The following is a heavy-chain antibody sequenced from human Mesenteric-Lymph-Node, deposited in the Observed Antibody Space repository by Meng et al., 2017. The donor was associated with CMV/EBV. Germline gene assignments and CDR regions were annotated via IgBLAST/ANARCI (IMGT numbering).Heavy chain of an antibody. CDR1: GYTFTSYG. J-gene: IGHJ4*02. CDR3: ARDSGADY. D-gene: IGHD1-1*01. Sequence: KVSDKASGYTFTSYGINWVRQAPGQGLEWMGWISGYNDDTNYAQNLQGRVTMTTDTSTSTAYMELRSLRSDDTAVYYCARDSGADYWGQGTLVTVSS. CDR2: ISGYNDDT. V-gene: IGHV1-18*01.